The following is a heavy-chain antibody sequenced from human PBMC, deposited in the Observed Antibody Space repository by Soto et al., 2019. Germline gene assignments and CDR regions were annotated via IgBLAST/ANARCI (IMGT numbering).Heavy chain of an antibody. CDR1: GFSLSGSGMR. J-gene: IGHJ6*02. Sequence: SGPTLVNPTQTLTLTCTVSGFSLSGSGMRVTWIRQPPGRALEWLARIDWEDTKLYSTSLKTRLTISKDTSKNQVVLTMTNVDPADTGTYYCARAFYGMDVWGQGTTVTVSS. CDR2: IDWEDTK. CDR3: ARAFYGMDV. V-gene: IGHV2-70*04.